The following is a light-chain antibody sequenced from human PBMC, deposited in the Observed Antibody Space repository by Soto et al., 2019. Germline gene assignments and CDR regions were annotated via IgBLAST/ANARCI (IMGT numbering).Light chain of an antibody. CDR2: LEGSGSY. J-gene: IGLJ2*01. CDR3: ETWDSTNVV. Sequence: QSVLTQSSSASASLGSSVKLTCTLSSGHSSYIIAWHQQQPGKAPRYLMKLEGSGSYNKGSGVPDRFSGSSSGADRYLTISNLQSEDEAAYYCETWDSTNVVFGGGTKVTVL. V-gene: IGLV4-60*03. CDR1: SGHSSYI.